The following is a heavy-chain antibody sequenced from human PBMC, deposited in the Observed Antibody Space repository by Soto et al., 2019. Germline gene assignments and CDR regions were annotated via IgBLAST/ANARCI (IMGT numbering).Heavy chain of an antibody. V-gene: IGHV3-66*01. CDR1: RFAVSDNY. CDR2: IYSGGTT. J-gene: IGHJ4*02. CDR3: ATRTITLPH. D-gene: IGHD5-12*01. Sequence: EVHLVESGGGLVQPGGSLRLSCAASRFAVSDNYMSWVRQAPGKGLEFVSLIYSGGTTRYADSVKGRFTISRDNSKNTLNLQMNNLRAEDTAVYYCATRTITLPHWGQGTLVTLSS.